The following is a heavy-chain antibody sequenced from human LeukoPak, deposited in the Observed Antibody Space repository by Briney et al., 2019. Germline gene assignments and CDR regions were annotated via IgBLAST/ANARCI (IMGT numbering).Heavy chain of an antibody. CDR3: AAQQQLHYYYYMDV. V-gene: IGHV3-53*01. CDR1: GFTVSSNY. Sequence: GGSLRLSCAASGFTVSSNYMSWVRQAPGRGLEWVSVIYSGGSTYYADSVKGRFTISRDNSKNTLYLQMNSLRAEDTAVYYCAAQQQLHYYYYMDVWGKGTTVTISS. J-gene: IGHJ6*03. CDR2: IYSGGST. D-gene: IGHD6-13*01.